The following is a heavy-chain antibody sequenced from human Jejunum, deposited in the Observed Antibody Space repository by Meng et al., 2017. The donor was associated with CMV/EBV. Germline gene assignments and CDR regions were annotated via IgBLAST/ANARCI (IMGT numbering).Heavy chain of an antibody. J-gene: IGHJ5*02. V-gene: IGHV4-34*01. CDR2: INHSGNT. Sequence: LSLTCPVYGGSLSGFFWAYLRQPPGKGLEWIGEINHSGNTYYNPSLKSRLTMSLDTFKNQFFLNLSSVTAADTAVYYCGRGDNYFPETWGQGALVTVSS. D-gene: IGHD1-14*01. CDR1: GGSLSGFF. CDR3: GRGDNYFPET.